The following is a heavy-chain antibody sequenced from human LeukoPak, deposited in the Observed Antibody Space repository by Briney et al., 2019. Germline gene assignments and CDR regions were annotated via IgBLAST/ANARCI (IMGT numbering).Heavy chain of an antibody. CDR2: IYTSGST. CDR3: AKDLKKQWLVLGAFDI. D-gene: IGHD6-19*01. J-gene: IGHJ3*02. CDR1: GGSISSYY. V-gene: IGHV4-4*07. Sequence: TSETLSLTCTVSGGSISSYYWSWIRQPAGKGLEWIGRIYTSGSTNYNPSLKSRVTMSVDTSKNQFSLKLSSVTAADTAVYYCAKDLKKQWLVLGAFDIWGQGTMVTVSS.